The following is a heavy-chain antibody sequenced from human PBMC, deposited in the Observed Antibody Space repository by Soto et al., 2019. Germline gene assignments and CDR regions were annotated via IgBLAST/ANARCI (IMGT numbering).Heavy chain of an antibody. Sequence: SGTLSLTCTVSGGSISSYYWRWIRQPPGKGLEWIGYIYYSGSTNYNPSLKSRVTISVDTSKNQFSLKLSSVTAADTAVYYCARRVGIAAAQNWFDPWGQGTLVTVSS. J-gene: IGHJ5*02. CDR3: ARRVGIAAAQNWFDP. CDR2: IYYSGST. D-gene: IGHD6-13*01. CDR1: GGSISSYY. V-gene: IGHV4-59*08.